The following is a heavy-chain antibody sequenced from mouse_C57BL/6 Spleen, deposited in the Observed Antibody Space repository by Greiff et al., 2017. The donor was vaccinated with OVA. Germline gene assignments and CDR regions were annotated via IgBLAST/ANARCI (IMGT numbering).Heavy chain of an antibody. J-gene: IGHJ3*01. Sequence: VQLQQSGAELVKPGASVKLSCKASGYTFTSYWMQWVKQRPGQGLEWIGEIDPSDSYTNYNQNFKGKATLTVDTSSSKAYMQLSSLTSEDSAVYYWARRGGYDYDPFAYWGQGTLVTVSA. CDR2: IDPSDSYT. D-gene: IGHD2-4*01. V-gene: IGHV1-50*01. CDR1: GYTFTSYW. CDR3: ARRGGYDYDPFAY.